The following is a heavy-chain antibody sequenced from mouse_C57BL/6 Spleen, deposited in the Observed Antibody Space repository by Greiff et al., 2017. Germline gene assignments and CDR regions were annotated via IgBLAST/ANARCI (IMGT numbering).Heavy chain of an antibody. CDR3: AREGLTGPFDY. Sequence: VQLQQSGPELVKPGASVKISCKASGYTFTDYYMNWVKQSHGKSLEWIGDINPNNGGTSYNQKFKGKATLTVDKSSSTAYMELRSLTSEDSAVYYCAREGLTGPFDYWGQGTTLTVSS. D-gene: IGHD4-1*01. CDR1: GYTFTDYY. J-gene: IGHJ2*01. V-gene: IGHV1-26*01. CDR2: INPNNGGT.